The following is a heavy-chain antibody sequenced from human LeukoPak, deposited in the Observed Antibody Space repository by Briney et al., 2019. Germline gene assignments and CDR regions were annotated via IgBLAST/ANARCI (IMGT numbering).Heavy chain of an antibody. CDR1: GGSISSYY. CDR2: IYYSGST. CDR3: ARRYYESRDPFDY. V-gene: IGHV4-59*12. Sequence: KPSETLSLTCTVSGGSISSYYWSWIRQPPGKGLEWIGYIYYSGSTNYNPSLKSRVTISVDTSKNQFSLKLSSVTAADTAVYYCARRYYESRDPFDYWGQGTLVTVSS. J-gene: IGHJ4*02. D-gene: IGHD3-22*01.